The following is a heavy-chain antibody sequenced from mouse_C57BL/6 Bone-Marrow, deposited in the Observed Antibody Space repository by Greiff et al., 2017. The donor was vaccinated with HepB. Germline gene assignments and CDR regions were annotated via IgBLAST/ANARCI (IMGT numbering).Heavy chain of an antibody. CDR1: GFTFSSYA. Sequence: EVKLVESGAGLVKPGGSLKLSCAASGFTFSSYAMSWVRQTPEKRLEWVAYISSGGDYIYYADTVKGRFTISRDNARNTLYLQMSSLKSEDTAMYYCTRVYDYDDGYAMDYWGQGTSVTVSS. V-gene: IGHV5-9-1*02. J-gene: IGHJ4*01. CDR3: TRVYDYDDGYAMDY. D-gene: IGHD2-4*01. CDR2: ISSGGDYI.